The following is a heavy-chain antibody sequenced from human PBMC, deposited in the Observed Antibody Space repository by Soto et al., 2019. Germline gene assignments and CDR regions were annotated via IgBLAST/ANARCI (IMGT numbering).Heavy chain of an antibody. V-gene: IGHV1-8*01. J-gene: IGHJ4*02. CDR1: GYTFTSYD. CDR2: MNPNSGNT. Sequence: ASVKVSCKASGYTFTSYDINWVRQATGQGLEWMGWMNPNSGNTGYAQKFQGRVTMTRNTSISTAYMELSSLRSEDTAVYYCALKGITMVRGVIQGDYWGQGTLVTVSS. D-gene: IGHD3-10*01. CDR3: ALKGITMVRGVIQGDY.